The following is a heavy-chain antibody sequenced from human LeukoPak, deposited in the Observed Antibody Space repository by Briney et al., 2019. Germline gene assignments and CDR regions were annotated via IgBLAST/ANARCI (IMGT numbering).Heavy chain of an antibody. D-gene: IGHD3-22*01. V-gene: IGHV1-46*01. CDR3: ASLFSSGPLGGP. Sequence: ASVKVSCKASGYTFISYYMHWVRQAPGQGLEWMGIINPSGGSTSYAQKFQGRVTMTRDTSTSTVYMELSSLRSEGTAVYYCASLFSSGPLGGPWGQGTLVTVSS. J-gene: IGHJ5*02. CDR1: GYTFISYY. CDR2: INPSGGST.